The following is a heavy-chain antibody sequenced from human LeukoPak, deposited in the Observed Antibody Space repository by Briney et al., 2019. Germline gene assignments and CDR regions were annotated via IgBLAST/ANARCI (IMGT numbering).Heavy chain of an antibody. V-gene: IGHV3-48*02. Sequence: GGSLRLSCVASGFTFGSYSMNWVRQAPGKGLEWVSYISSGSSIMYYADSVEGRFSISRDNAKNSLFLRMDSLRDDDTAVYYCARDPQGYSSSWFDYWGQGTLVTVSS. CDR3: ARDPQGYSSSWFDY. CDR1: GFTFGSYS. CDR2: ISSGSSIM. D-gene: IGHD6-13*01. J-gene: IGHJ4*02.